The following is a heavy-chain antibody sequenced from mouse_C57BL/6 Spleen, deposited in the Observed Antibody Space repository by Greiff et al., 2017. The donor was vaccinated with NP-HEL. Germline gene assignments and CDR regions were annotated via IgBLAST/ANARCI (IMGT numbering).Heavy chain of an antibody. V-gene: IGHV1-15*01. D-gene: IGHD1-1*01. J-gene: IGHJ2*01. CDR1: GYTFTDYE. CDR2: IDPETGGT. Sequence: QVHVKQSGAELVRPGASVTLSCKASGYTFTDYEMHWVKQTPVHGLEWIGAIDPETGGTAYNQKFKGKAILTADKSSSTAYMELRSLTSEDSAVYYCTRWNYAWGQGTTLTVSS. CDR3: TRWNYA.